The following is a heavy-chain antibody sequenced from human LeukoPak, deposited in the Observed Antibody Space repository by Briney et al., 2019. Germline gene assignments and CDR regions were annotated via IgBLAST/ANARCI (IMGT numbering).Heavy chain of an antibody. CDR2: ISGDGAST. CDR1: GFTFDYYA. V-gene: IGHV3-43*02. CDR3: ARGSGDYPPYFDY. D-gene: IGHD4-17*01. J-gene: IGHJ4*02. Sequence: GGSLRLSCAASGFTFDYYAMHWVRQTPGKGLEWVSLISGDGASTYYADSVKGRFTISRDNSKNTLYVQMNSLRAEDTAVYYCARGSGDYPPYFDYWGQGTLVTVSS.